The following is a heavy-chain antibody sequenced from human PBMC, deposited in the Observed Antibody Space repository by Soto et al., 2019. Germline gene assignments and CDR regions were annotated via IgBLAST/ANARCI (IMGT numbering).Heavy chain of an antibody. Sequence: QVQLVESGGGVVQPGRSLRLSCAASGFTFSSYGMHWVRQAPGKGLEWVAVISYDGSNKYYADSVKGRFTISRDNSTNTLYLQMNSLRAEDTAVYYCARARGYYFDYWGQGTLVTVSS. J-gene: IGHJ4*02. CDR2: ISYDGSNK. D-gene: IGHD3-10*01. CDR3: ARARGYYFDY. CDR1: GFTFSSYG. V-gene: IGHV3-30*03.